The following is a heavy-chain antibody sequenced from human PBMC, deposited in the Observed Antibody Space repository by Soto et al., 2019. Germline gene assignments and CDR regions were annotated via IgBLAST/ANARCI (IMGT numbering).Heavy chain of an antibody. J-gene: IGHJ3*01. CDR3: ARDHAYGFGL. V-gene: IGHV3-7*01. Sequence: DSVKGRFTISRDDAKSSLFLQMNSLRAEDTAVYYCARDHAYGFGLWGQGTMVTVSS.